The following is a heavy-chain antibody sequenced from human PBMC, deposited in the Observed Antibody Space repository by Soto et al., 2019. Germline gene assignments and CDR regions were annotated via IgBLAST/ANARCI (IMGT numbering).Heavy chain of an antibody. V-gene: IGHV3-73*01. CDR1: GGSCIDPG. J-gene: IGHJ6*04. D-gene: IGHD2-21*01. CDR3: TRLPYSMDV. CDR2: IRRKTNNYAT. Sequence: SNAASGGSCIDPGIHWVRQASGKGLEWVGRIRRKTNNYATAYAASVEGRFSISRDDSKNTAFLQMNSLKTEDTAVYYCTRLPYSMDVWGKGTTVTVSS.